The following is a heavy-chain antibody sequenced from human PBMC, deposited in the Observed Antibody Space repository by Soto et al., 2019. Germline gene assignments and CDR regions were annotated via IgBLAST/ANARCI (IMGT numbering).Heavy chain of an antibody. CDR1: GYTFTTYQ. CDR2: INPSDGST. V-gene: IGHV1-46*01. D-gene: IGHD6-19*01. CDR3: AREDSRGWYFDY. Sequence: ASVKVSCKASGYTFTTYQIHWVRQAPGQGLEWLGTINPSDGSTTYAQRFQGRVTMTRDTSTTTVFLELSSLRSEDTALYYCAREDSRGWYFDYCGQGIQGTVSA. J-gene: IGHJ4*02.